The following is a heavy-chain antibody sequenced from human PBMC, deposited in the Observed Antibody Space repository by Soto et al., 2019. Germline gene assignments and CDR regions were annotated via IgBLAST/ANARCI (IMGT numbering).Heavy chain of an antibody. CDR1: GFTFSSYA. CDR3: AKDGDIVVVPAAHGIDY. D-gene: IGHD2-2*01. CDR2: ISGSGGST. J-gene: IGHJ4*02. V-gene: IGHV3-23*01. Sequence: GGSLRLSCAASGFTFSSYATSWVRQAPGKGLEWVSAISGSGGSTYYADSVKGRFTISRDNSKNTLYLQMNSLRAEDTAVYYCAKDGDIVVVPAAHGIDYWGQGTLVTVSS.